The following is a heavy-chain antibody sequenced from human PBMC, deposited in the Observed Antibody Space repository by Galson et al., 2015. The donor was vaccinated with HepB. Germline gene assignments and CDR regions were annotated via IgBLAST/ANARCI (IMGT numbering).Heavy chain of an antibody. CDR1: GGTFSSYA. J-gene: IGHJ6*02. Sequence: SVKVSCKASGGTFSSYAIRWVRQAPGQGLEWMGGIIPIFGTANYAQKFQGRVTITADESTSTAYRELSSLRSEDTAVYYCARGIAVAGPVYYYYYGMDVWGQGTTVTVSS. V-gene: IGHV1-69*13. CDR2: IIPIFGTA. CDR3: ARGIAVAGPVYYYYYGMDV. D-gene: IGHD6-19*01.